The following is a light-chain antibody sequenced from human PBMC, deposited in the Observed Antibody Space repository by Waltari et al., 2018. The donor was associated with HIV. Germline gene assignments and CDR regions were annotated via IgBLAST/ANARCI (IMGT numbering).Light chain of an antibody. J-gene: IGKJ2*01. CDR2: KAS. CDR3: QQYTIYSYT. V-gene: IGKV1-5*03. Sequence: DIQMTQSPSTLSASVRDRVHITCRASQNIDNWLAWDQQKPGKAPKLLISKASDLESGVPSRISGSGFGTEFTLTISSLQPDDFATYYCQQYTIYSYTFGQGTKLEI. CDR1: QNIDNW.